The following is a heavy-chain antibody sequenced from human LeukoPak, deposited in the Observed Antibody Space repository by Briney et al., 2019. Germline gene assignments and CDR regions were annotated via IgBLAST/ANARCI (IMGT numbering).Heavy chain of an antibody. Sequence: GASVKVSCKASGYSFTSFPIIWVRQAPGQGLEWMGWISAYNGNTNYAQKLQGRVTMTTDTSTSTAFVELRSLTSDDTAVYYCARVMGGSYLDYWGQGTLVIVSS. V-gene: IGHV1-18*01. CDR3: ARVMGGSYLDY. D-gene: IGHD3-16*02. CDR1: GYSFTSFP. CDR2: ISAYNGNT. J-gene: IGHJ4*02.